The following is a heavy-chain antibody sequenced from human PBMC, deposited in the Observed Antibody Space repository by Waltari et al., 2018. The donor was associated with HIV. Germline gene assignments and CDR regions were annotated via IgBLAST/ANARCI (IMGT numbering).Heavy chain of an antibody. D-gene: IGHD4-17*01. CDR2: ISSSSTTI. V-gene: IGHV3-48*01. CDR3: ARDITLTPGPDY. Sequence: EVQLVESGGGLAQPGGSLRLSCAASGFTFRSYSMNWVRQAPGKGLEWISDISSSSTTIYYADSVKGRFTVSRDNAKNSLYLQMSSLRAEDTAVYYCARDITLTPGPDYWGQGTLVTVSS. J-gene: IGHJ4*02. CDR1: GFTFRSYS.